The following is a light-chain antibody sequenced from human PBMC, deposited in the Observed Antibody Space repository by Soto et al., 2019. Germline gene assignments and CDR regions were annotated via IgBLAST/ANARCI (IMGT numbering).Light chain of an antibody. J-gene: IGKJ3*01. CDR2: GAS. CDR1: QSVSSNY. V-gene: IGKV3-20*01. Sequence: ESVLTQSPGTLSLSPGERATLSCRASQSVSSNYLAWYQQKPGPAPSLLIYGASTRATGIPDRFSGSGSGTDFTLTISRLEPEDFAVYYCHQYGSSPTFGPGTKVDIK. CDR3: HQYGSSPT.